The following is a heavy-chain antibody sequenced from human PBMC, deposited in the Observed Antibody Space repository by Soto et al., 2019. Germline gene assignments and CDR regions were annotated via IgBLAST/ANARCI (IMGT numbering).Heavy chain of an antibody. CDR3: AKDGAYSSSSLYYFDY. V-gene: IGHV3-23*01. Sequence: EVQLLESGGGLVQPGGSLRLSCAASDLTFSTYALNWAGQAPGKGLEWVSAISGSGDRTYYADSVRGRFTISKDSSKNTLYLQMNSLRAEDTAVYYCAKDGAYSSSSLYYFDYWGQGTLVTVSS. D-gene: IGHD6-6*01. J-gene: IGHJ4*02. CDR2: ISGSGDRT. CDR1: DLTFSTYA.